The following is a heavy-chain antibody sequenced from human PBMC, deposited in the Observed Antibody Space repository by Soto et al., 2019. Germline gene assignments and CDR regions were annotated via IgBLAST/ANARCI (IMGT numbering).Heavy chain of an antibody. J-gene: IGHJ5*02. D-gene: IGHD3-3*01. CDR3: AHSPYDFYSASADFDP. Sequence: QITLKESGPTLVKPTETLTLTCTFSGFSLSTSGEGVGWIRQPPGKALEWLAIIYWNDDERYSPSLSSRLTITKASSENQVVLTLTNMDPVDTATYYCAHSPYDFYSASADFDPWGQGTLVTVSS. V-gene: IGHV2-5*01. CDR1: GFSLSTSGEG. CDR2: IYWNDDE.